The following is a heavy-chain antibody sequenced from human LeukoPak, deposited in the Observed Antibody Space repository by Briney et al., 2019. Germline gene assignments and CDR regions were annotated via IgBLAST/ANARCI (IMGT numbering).Heavy chain of an antibody. V-gene: IGHV3-23*01. J-gene: IGHJ3*02. CDR2: ISGSGGSP. Sequence: GGSLRLSCAASGFTFSSYAMSWVRQAPGKGLEWVSAISGSGGSPYYAHSVKGRFTISRDNSKITLYLQMNSLRAEDTAVYYCANPPTLGYCSSTSCYTEGDAFDIWGQGTMVTVSS. D-gene: IGHD2-2*02. CDR3: ANPPTLGYCSSTSCYTEGDAFDI. CDR1: GFTFSSYA.